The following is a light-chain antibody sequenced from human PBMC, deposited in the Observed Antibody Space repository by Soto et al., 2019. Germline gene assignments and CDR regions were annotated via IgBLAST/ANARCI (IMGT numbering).Light chain of an antibody. V-gene: IGKV3-15*01. J-gene: IGKJ1*01. CDR1: QSISKY. Sequence: EMVMTQSPDTLSVSPGERATLSCRASQSISKYLAWYQQKPGQAPRLLIYDASTRATGIPARFSGSGSGTEFTLAISSLQSEDYAVYYCQQYNYQGTFGQGTKVEIK. CDR3: QQYNYQGT. CDR2: DAS.